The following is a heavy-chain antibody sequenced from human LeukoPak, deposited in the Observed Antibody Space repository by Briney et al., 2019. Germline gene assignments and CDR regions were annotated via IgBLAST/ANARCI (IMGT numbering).Heavy chain of an antibody. CDR3: ARMAQDGYNGGGSFDY. D-gene: IGHD5-24*01. J-gene: IGHJ4*02. CDR2: IYYSGST. Sequence: SETLSLTCAVYGGSFSGYYWSWIRQPPGKGLEWIGSIYYSGSTYYNPSLKSRVTISVDTSKNQFSLKLSSVTAADTAVYCCARMAQDGYNGGGSFDYWGQGTLVTVSS. V-gene: IGHV4-34*01. CDR1: GGSFSGYY.